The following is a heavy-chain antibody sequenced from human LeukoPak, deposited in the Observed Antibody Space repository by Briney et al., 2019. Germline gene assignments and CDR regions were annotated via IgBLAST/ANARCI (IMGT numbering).Heavy chain of an antibody. V-gene: IGHV4-38-2*01. CDR1: SFYVNSNYC. CDR2: IYHTGDI. D-gene: IGHD4/OR15-4a*01. Sequence: PSETLSLTCSVSSFYVNSNYCWGWVRQSPGKGLEWIGNIYHTGDIFHNPSLESRVTMSVDTSKNQFFLKLTPVTAADTAVYYCARSWANLYYFDYWGQGALVAVSS. J-gene: IGHJ4*02. CDR3: ARSWANLYYFDY.